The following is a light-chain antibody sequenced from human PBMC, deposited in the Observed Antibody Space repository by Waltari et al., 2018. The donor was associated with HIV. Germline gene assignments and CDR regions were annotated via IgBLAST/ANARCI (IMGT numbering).Light chain of an antibody. J-gene: IGLJ2*01. CDR2: AVS. Sequence: QSALTPPASVSGSPGQSITVSCTGTNSAVGNFKFFSCYQICPAMPPKLLIYAVSDRPSGISRRFSGSKSGNTASLTISGLQSEDDGFYFCSSYSASNLPVVFGGGTKVTVL. CDR3: SSYSASNLPVV. V-gene: IGLV2-14*01. CDR1: NSAVGNFKF.